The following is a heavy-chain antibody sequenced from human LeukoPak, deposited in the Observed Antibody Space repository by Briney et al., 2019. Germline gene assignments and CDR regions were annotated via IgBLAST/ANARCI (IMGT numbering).Heavy chain of an antibody. CDR1: GFTVITND. CDR3: ARGVEPLAANTLAY. J-gene: IGHJ4*02. CDR2: LYIDGNT. D-gene: IGHD1-14*01. V-gene: IGHV3-53*01. Sequence: GGSLRLSCAASGFTVITNDMTWVRQAPGKGLEWVSVLYIDGNTKYADSVQGRFTISRDNSKNPLYLEMNSLSPDDTAVYYCARGVEPLAANTLAYWGQGTLVTVSS.